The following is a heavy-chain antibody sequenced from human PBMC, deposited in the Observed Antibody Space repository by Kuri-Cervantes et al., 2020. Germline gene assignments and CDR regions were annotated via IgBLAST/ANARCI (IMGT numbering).Heavy chain of an antibody. CDR2: IRYDGSNE. D-gene: IGHD7-27*01. Sequence: GESLKISCAASGFTFSNYGMHWVRQAPGKGLEWVAFIRYDGSNEYYADSVKGRFTISRDSSKNTLDLQMNSLRAEDTAVYYCAKDQGTGDVLPSDWGQGTLVTVSS. J-gene: IGHJ4*02. CDR1: GFTFSNYG. CDR3: AKDQGTGDVLPSD. V-gene: IGHV3-30*02.